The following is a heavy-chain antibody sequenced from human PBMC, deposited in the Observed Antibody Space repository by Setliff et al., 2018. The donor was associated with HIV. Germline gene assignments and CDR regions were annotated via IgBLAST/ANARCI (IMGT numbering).Heavy chain of an antibody. CDR3: ASLSFWGSGYQAGDQYY. CDR1: GGSITSGFYY. CDR2: IYYSGST. Sequence: PSETLSLTCPVSGGSITSGFYYWSWIRQHPGKGLEWIGYIYYSGSTYYNPSLKSRVTISLDTSKNQFSLKLNSVTIADTAVYYCASLSFWGSGYQAGDQYYWGQGTLVTVSS. V-gene: IGHV4-31*03. J-gene: IGHJ4*02. D-gene: IGHD3-16*01.